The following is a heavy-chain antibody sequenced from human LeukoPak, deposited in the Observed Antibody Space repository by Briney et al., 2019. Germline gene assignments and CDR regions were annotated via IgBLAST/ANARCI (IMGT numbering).Heavy chain of an antibody. Sequence: ETLSLTCAVYGGSFSGYYWSWIRQPPGKGLEWVSAISGSGGSTYYADSVKGRFTISRDNSKNTLYLQMNSLRAEDTAVYYCAKAESDGYYYRYYFDYWGQGTLVTVSS. J-gene: IGHJ4*02. V-gene: IGHV3-23*01. CDR1: GGSFSGYY. CDR2: ISGSGGST. CDR3: AKAESDGYYYRYYFDY. D-gene: IGHD3-22*01.